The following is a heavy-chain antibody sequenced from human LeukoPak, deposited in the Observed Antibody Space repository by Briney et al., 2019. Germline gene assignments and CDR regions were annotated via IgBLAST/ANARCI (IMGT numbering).Heavy chain of an antibody. CDR2: ISSSSSYI. D-gene: IGHD5-18*01. CDR3: ARDRQNYSYGLGVDY. J-gene: IGHJ4*02. Sequence: GGSLRLSCAASGFTFSSYSMNWVRQAPGKGLEWVSSISSSSSYIYYADSGKGRFTISRDNAKNSLYLQMNSLRAEDTAVYYCARDRQNYSYGLGVDYWGQGTLVTVSS. CDR1: GFTFSSYS. V-gene: IGHV3-21*01.